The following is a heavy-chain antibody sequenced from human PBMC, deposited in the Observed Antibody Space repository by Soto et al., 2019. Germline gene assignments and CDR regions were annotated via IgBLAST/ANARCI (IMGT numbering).Heavy chain of an antibody. CDR1: GFTFSSYA. V-gene: IGHV3-30-3*01. CDR3: ALAPPGDNPRGGLY. CDR2: ISYDGSNK. D-gene: IGHD3-10*01. J-gene: IGHJ4*02. Sequence: PGGSLRLSCAASGFTFSSYAMHWVRQAPGKGLEWVAVISYDGSNKYYADSVKGRFTISRDNSKNTLYLQMNSLRAEDTAVYYCALAPPGDNPRGGLYWGQGTLVTVSS.